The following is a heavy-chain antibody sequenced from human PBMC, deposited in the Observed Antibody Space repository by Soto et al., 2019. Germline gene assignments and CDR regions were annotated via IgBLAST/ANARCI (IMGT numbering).Heavy chain of an antibody. CDR3: ARRDQIAYYYGMDV. J-gene: IGHJ6*02. V-gene: IGHV3-74*01. CDR2: INSDGSIT. CDR1: AFTFSSYW. D-gene: IGHD2-21*01. Sequence: EVQLVESGGGLVQPGGSLRVSCAASAFTFSSYWMNWVRQAPGKGPVWVSRINSDGSITGYADSVKGRFTISRDNAKNTLYLQMNSLSAEDTAVYYCARRDQIAYYYGMDVWGQGTTVTVSS.